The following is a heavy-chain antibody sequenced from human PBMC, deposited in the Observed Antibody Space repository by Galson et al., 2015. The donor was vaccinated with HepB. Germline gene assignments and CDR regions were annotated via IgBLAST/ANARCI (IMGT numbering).Heavy chain of an antibody. CDR1: GYSFTSYW. Sequence: QSGAEVKKPGESLRISCKGSGYSFTSYWISWVRQMPGKGLEWMGRIDPSDSYTNYSPSFQGHVTISADKSISTAYLQWSSLKASDTAMYYCARPQWGFYYDTPHDYGMDVWGQGTTVTVSS. CDR3: ARPQWGFYYDTPHDYGMDV. CDR2: IDPSDSYT. J-gene: IGHJ6*02. D-gene: IGHD3-22*01. V-gene: IGHV5-10-1*01.